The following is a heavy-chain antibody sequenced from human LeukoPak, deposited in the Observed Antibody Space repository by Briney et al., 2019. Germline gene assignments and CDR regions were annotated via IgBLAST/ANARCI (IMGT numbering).Heavy chain of an antibody. D-gene: IGHD3-10*01. CDR1: GGTFISYA. Sequence: ASVKVSCKASGGTFISYAISWVRQAPGQGLEWMGRIIPILGIANYAQKFQGRVTITADKSTSTAYMELSSLRSEDTAVYYCARGGGSGSYSNWFDPWGQGTLVTVSS. CDR3: ARGGGSGSYSNWFDP. J-gene: IGHJ5*02. V-gene: IGHV1-69*04. CDR2: IIPILGIA.